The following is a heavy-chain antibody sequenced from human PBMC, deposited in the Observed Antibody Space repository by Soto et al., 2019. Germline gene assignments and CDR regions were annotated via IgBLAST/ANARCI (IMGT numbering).Heavy chain of an antibody. Sequence: SEPPSLTCTVSGGSMSSGGYYWRWIRQHPGKGLEWIGYIYYSGSTYYNPSLKSRVTISVDTSKNQFSLKLSSVTAADTAVYYCARAVAARPFDPWGQGTLVTVSS. V-gene: IGHV4-31*03. CDR3: ARAVAARPFDP. CDR2: IYYSGST. D-gene: IGHD6-6*01. J-gene: IGHJ5*02. CDR1: GGSMSSGGYY.